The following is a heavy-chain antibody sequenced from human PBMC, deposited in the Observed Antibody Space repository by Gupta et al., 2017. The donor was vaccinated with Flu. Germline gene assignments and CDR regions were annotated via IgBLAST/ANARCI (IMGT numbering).Heavy chain of an antibody. J-gene: IGHJ5*02. CDR3: SKGSTGNTDKWLAP. CDR2: IYYSGSI. D-gene: IGHD2-15*01. CDR1: GGSISSGGYY. V-gene: IGHV4-31*03. Sequence: HVQLQESGPGLVKPAQTLSLTCTVSGGSISSGGYYWSWIRQHPGKGLEWIGYIYYSGSIYYNTARKSRVTISVETSMKQVSLKLRSVPEEATSEYYFSKGSTGNTDKWLAPGCHVTMMTVYS.